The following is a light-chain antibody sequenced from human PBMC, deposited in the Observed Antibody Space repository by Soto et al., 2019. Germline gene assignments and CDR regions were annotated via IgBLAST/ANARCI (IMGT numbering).Light chain of an antibody. CDR3: QQSTNWPYT. V-gene: IGKV3-15*01. Sequence: DIVMTQSPATLSVSPGERVTLSCRASQSVSDNLAWYQQKPVQAPRLLIYEASNRATTTPARFSGSGSGNEFTLTISSLQSEDFAVYFCQQSTNWPYTFGQGTKLDIK. CDR2: EAS. J-gene: IGKJ2*01. CDR1: QSVSDN.